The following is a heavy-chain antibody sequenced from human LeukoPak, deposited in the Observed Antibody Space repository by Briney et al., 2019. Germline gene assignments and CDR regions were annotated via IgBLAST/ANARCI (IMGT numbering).Heavy chain of an antibody. CDR1: GFTFSNYA. D-gene: IGHD6-19*01. J-gene: IGHJ4*02. CDR2: IHDSIET. V-gene: IGHV3-23*01. CDR3: AKDIVLGYSTAWDN. Sequence: GGSLRLSCAASGFTFSNYATNWVRQAPGKGLEWVSTIHDSIETYYADSVKGRFTISRDNAKNSLYLQMNTLKAEDTAFYYCAKDIVLGYSTAWDNWGQGALVIVSS.